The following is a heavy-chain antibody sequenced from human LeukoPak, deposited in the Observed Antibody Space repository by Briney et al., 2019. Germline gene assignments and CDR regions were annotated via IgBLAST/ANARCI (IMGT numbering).Heavy chain of an antibody. CDR3: ARGIYYYYGMDV. CDR2: IYSGGST. D-gene: IGHD1-14*01. J-gene: IGHJ6*02. Sequence: PGGSLRLSCAVSGLTVSSSHMSWVRQAPGKGLEWVSVIYSGGSTYYADSVKGRFTISRDNSKNTLYLQMNSLRAEDTAVYYCARGIYYYYGMDVWGQGTTVTVSS. CDR1: GLTVSSSH. V-gene: IGHV3-53*01.